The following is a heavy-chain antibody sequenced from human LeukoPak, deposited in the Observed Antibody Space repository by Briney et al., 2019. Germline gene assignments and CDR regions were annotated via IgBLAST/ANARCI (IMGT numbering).Heavy chain of an antibody. J-gene: IGHJ4*02. D-gene: IGHD6-13*01. CDR1: GFTFSDYS. CDR2: MSSSSTYI. Sequence: GGSLRLSCTASGFTFSDYSMTWVRQAPGKGLEWVSSMSSSSTYIYYADSVKGRFTISRDNAKKSLYLQMNSLRAEDTAVYYCARDDGSSSGGYWGQGTLVTVSS. V-gene: IGHV3-21*01. CDR3: ARDDGSSSGGY.